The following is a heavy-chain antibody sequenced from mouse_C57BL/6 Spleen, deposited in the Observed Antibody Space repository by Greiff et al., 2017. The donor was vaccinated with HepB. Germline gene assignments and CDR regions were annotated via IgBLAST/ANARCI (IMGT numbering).Heavy chain of an antibody. CDR2: FYPGSGSI. V-gene: IGHV1-62-2*01. CDR3: ARHEAGWDEYYFDY. Sequence: VKVVESGAELVKPGASVKLSCKASGYTFTEYTIHGVKQRSGQGLEWIGWFYPGSGSIKYNEKFKDKAILTADKSSSTVYMELSRLTSEDSAVYFCARHEAGWDEYYFDYWGQGTTLVVSS. J-gene: IGHJ2*01. CDR1: GYTFTEYT. D-gene: IGHD4-1*01.